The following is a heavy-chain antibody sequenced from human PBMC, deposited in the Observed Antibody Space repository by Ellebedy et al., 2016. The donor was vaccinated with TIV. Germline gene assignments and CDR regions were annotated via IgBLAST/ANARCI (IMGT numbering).Heavy chain of an antibody. CDR1: GGTFSSYA. CDR3: ATLPPEGVPAAGYYYYMDV. Sequence: ASVKVSXXASGGTFSSYAISWVRQAPGQGLEWMGWINPNSGGTNYAQKFQGRVTMTRDTSISTAYMELSRLRSDDTAVYYCATLPPEGVPAAGYYYYMDVWGKGTTVTVSS. CDR2: INPNSGGT. J-gene: IGHJ6*03. V-gene: IGHV1-2*02. D-gene: IGHD2-2*01.